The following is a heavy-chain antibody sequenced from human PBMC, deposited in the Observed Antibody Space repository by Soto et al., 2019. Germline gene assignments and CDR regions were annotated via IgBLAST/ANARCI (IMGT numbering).Heavy chain of an antibody. D-gene: IGHD1-20*01. CDR2: ISGSGGSA. Sequence: EVQLLESGGGLVRPGESLRLSCTTSGFTFNNYAMNWVRQAPGKRLEWVSFISGSGGSAYYADSVQGRFTISRDNSRNTLYLQMNSLRAEDTAIYSCVREGGGRYFPGSFDLWDRGTKVTVSS. J-gene: IGHJ3*01. V-gene: IGHV3-23*01. CDR3: VREGGGRYFPGSFDL. CDR1: GFTFNNYA.